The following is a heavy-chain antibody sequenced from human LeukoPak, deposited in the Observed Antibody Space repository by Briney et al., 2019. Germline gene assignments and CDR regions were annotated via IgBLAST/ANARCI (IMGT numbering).Heavy chain of an antibody. J-gene: IGHJ6*03. V-gene: IGHV1-24*01. D-gene: IGHD1-26*01. CDR2: FDPEDGET. Sequence: ASVKVSCKVSGYTLTELSMHWVRQAPGKGLEWMGGFDPEDGETIYAQKFQGRVTMTEDTSTDTAYMELSSLRSEDTAVYYCATLPRVVGASGYYYYYMDVWGKGTTVTVSS. CDR1: GYTLTELS. CDR3: ATLPRVVGASGYYYYYMDV.